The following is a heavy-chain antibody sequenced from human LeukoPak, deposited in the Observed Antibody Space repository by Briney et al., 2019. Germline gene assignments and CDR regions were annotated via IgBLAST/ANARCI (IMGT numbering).Heavy chain of an antibody. J-gene: IGHJ6*03. V-gene: IGHV3-48*01. CDR2: IGTSSTTI. Sequence: PGGSLRLSCAASGFTFSSYTMNWVRQPPGKGLEWVSNIGTSSTTIYYADSVKGRFTISRDNAKNSLYLQMNSLRADDTAVYYCARSAAGGYYYYMDVWGKGTTVTVSS. CDR1: GFTFSSYT. CDR3: ARSAAGGYYYYMDV.